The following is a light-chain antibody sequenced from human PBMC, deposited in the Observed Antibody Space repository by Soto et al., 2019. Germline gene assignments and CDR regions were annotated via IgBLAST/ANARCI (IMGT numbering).Light chain of an antibody. CDR2: KAS. Sequence: DIQMTQPPSTLSGSVGDRGTITXRASQTISSWLAWYQQKPGKAPKXXIYKASSLEGGVPSRFSGSGPGTEFTLTISSLQPDDFATYYCQQSCSTPITFGQGTRLEIK. J-gene: IGKJ5*01. V-gene: IGKV1-5*03. CDR3: QQSCSTPIT. CDR1: QTISSW.